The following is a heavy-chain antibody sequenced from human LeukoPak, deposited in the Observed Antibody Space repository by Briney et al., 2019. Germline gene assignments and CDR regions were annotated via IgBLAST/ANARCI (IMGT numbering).Heavy chain of an antibody. D-gene: IGHD2-21*01. J-gene: IGHJ6*02. CDR3: AVFFFKQKTAYEMDV. Sequence: AASVKGSCKASAFTFSSSAIQWVRQARGQRLEGIGWIGVGTVNTNYAQKFQDRVTITRDMSTSTAYMELSSLRSDDTAVYYCAVFFFKQKTAYEMDVWGQGTTVTVSS. V-gene: IGHV1-58*02. CDR1: AFTFSSSA. CDR2: IGVGTVNT.